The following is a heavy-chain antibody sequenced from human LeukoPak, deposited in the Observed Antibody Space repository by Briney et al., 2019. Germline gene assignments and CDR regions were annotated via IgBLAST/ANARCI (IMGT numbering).Heavy chain of an antibody. D-gene: IGHD6-13*01. Sequence: SETLSLTCTVSGGSFSSYYWSWIRQPPGKGLEWIGYIYYSGSTNYNPSLKSRVTISVDTSKNQFSLKLSSVTAADTAVYYCARGVGAAAGTDWFDPWGQGTLVTVSS. CDR1: GGSFSSYY. CDR3: ARGVGAAAGTDWFDP. V-gene: IGHV4-59*01. CDR2: IYYSGST. J-gene: IGHJ5*02.